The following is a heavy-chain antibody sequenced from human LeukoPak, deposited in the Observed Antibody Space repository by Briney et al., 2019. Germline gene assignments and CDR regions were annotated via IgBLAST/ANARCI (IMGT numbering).Heavy chain of an antibody. CDR1: GFTFSSYW. CDR2: IKQDGSQK. CDR3: ARGCYYERSGYCPFDY. V-gene: IGHV3-7*05. D-gene: IGHD3-22*01. J-gene: IGHJ4*02. Sequence: PGGSLRLSCAASGFTFSSYWMTWVRQAPGKGLEWVAKIKQDGSQKYYVDSVKGRLTVSRDNAKNSLSLEMNSLRAEDTAVYYCARGCYYERSGYCPFDYWGPGTLVTVSS.